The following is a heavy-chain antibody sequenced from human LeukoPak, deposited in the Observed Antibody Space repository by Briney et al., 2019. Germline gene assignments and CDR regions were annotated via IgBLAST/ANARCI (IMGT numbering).Heavy chain of an antibody. CDR3: AREGLRYFDWSSGDAFDI. CDR2: INHSGST. Sequence: SETLSLTCAVYGGSFSGYYWSWIRQPPGKGLEWIGEINHSGSTNYNPSLKSRVTISVDTSKNQFSLKLSSVTAADTAVYYCAREGLRYFDWSSGDAFDIWGQGTMVTVSS. D-gene: IGHD3-9*01. CDR1: GGSFSGYY. J-gene: IGHJ3*02. V-gene: IGHV4-34*01.